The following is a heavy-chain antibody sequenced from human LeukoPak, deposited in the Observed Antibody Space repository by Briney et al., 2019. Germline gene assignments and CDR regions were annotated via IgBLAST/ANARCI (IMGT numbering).Heavy chain of an antibody. Sequence: PGGSLRLSCAASGFTVSTKYMSWVRQAPGKGLEWVSVLYSGGNTYYADSVKGRFTISRDNSKNTLYLQMNSLRAEDTAVYYCARGYCSSTNCHIAFFDNWGQGTLVTVSS. CDR3: ARGYCSSTNCHIAFFDN. J-gene: IGHJ4*02. V-gene: IGHV3-53*01. CDR1: GFTVSTKY. CDR2: LYSGGNT. D-gene: IGHD2-2*02.